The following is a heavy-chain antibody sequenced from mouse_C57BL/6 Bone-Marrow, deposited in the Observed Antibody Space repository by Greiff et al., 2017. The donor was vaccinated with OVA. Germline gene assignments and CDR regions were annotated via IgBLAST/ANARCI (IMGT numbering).Heavy chain of an antibody. D-gene: IGHD5-1*01. CDR3: AREYLTWFAY. J-gene: IGHJ3*01. CDR1: GYTFTDYY. CDR2: INPYNGGT. V-gene: IGHV1-19*01. Sequence: DVQLQESGPVLVKPGASVKMSCKASGYTFTDYYMNWVKQSHGKSLEWIGVINPYNGGTSYNQKFKGKATLTVDKSSSTAYMELNSLTSEDSAVYYCAREYLTWFAYWGQGTLVTVSA.